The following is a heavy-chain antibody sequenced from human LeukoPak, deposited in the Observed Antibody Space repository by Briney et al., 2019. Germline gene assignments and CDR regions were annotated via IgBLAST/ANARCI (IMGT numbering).Heavy chain of an antibody. CDR3: TTGGWYDDSSGYYRVVY. Sequence: GGSLRLSCAASGFTFSSCGMHWVRQASGKGLEWVAVIWYDGSNEYYADSVKGRFTISRDNSKNTLYLQMNSLRAEDTAVYYCTTGGWYDDSSGYYRVVYWGQGTLVTVSS. CDR1: GFTFSSCG. J-gene: IGHJ4*02. D-gene: IGHD3-22*01. V-gene: IGHV3-33*01. CDR2: IWYDGSNE.